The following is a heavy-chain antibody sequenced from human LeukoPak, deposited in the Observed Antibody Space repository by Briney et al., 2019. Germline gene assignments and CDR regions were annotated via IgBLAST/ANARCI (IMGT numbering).Heavy chain of an antibody. V-gene: IGHV3-21*01. CDR2: ISSSGSYI. D-gene: IGHD3-3*01. Sequence: PGGSLRLSCAASGVTFSDSAMTWVRQAPVKGLEWVSSISSSGSYIYYADSVKGRFTISRDNAKNSLYLQMNSLRADDTAVYHCGRGAGTIFGEYYYYMDVWGKGTAVTVSS. J-gene: IGHJ6*03. CDR3: GRGAGTIFGEYYYYMDV. CDR1: GVTFSDSA.